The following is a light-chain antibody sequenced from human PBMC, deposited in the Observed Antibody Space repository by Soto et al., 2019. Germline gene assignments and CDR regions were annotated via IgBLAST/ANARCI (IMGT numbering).Light chain of an antibody. CDR2: GAS. CDR3: LQSCSTPWT. V-gene: IGKV3-20*01. Sequence: EIVLTQSPGTLSLSPGERATLSCRASQSVSSSYLAWYQQKPGQAPRPLIYGASSRAIGIPDRFSGSGSGTDFTLTISRFVPEGFAVYYCLQSCSTPWTFGRGTKVDIK. J-gene: IGKJ1*01. CDR1: QSVSSSY.